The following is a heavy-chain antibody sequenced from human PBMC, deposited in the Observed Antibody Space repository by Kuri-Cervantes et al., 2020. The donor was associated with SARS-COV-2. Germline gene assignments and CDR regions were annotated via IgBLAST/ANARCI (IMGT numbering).Heavy chain of an antibody. D-gene: IGHD4-23*01. CDR3: ARTKRGTVVTPSVPYFDY. CDR2: IYYSGST. V-gene: IGHV4-39*07. Sequence: GSLRLSCTVSGGSISSSSYYWGWIRQPPGKGLEWFGSIYYSGSTYYNPSLKSRGTISVDTSKNQFSLKLSSVTAADTAVYYCARTKRGTVVTPSVPYFDYWGQGTLVTVSS. CDR1: GGSISSSSYY. J-gene: IGHJ4*02.